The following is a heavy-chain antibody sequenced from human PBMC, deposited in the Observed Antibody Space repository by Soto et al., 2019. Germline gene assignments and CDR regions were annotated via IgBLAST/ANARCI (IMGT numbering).Heavy chain of an antibody. D-gene: IGHD2-2*01. Sequence: VQLVESGGGLVKPGGSLRLSCAASGFTFSSYSMNWVRQAPGKGLEWVSSISSSSSYIYYADSVKGRFTISRDNAKNSLYLQMNSLRAEDTAVYYCARDSIVVVPAALSWFDPWGQGTLVTVSS. V-gene: IGHV3-21*01. CDR1: GFTFSSYS. CDR3: ARDSIVVVPAALSWFDP. CDR2: ISSSSSYI. J-gene: IGHJ5*02.